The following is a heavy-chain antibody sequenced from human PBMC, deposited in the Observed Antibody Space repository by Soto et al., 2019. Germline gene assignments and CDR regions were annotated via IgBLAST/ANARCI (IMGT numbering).Heavy chain of an antibody. V-gene: IGHV1-2*04. CDR1: GYTFTGYY. CDR3: ARAASHPPGYCSGGSCYYGMDG. CDR2: INPNSGGT. Sequence: ASVKVFCKASGYTFTGYYMHWVRQAPGQGLEWMGWINPNSGGTNYAQKFQGWVTMTRDTSISTAYMELSRLRSDDTAVYYCARAASHPPGYCSGGSCYYGMDGRGQGTTVTVCS. J-gene: IGHJ6*02. D-gene: IGHD2-15*01.